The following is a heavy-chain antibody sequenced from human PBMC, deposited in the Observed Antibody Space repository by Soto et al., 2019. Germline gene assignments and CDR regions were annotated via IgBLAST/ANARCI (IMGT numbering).Heavy chain of an antibody. Sequence: GGSLRLSCAASGFTFSSYSMNWVRQAPGKGLEWVSSISSSSSYIYYADSVKGRFTISRDNAKNSLYLQMNSLRAEDTAVYYCAKDTADDILASYYSALGRAHKSYYYYYGMDVWGQGTTVTVSS. J-gene: IGHJ6*02. D-gene: IGHD3-9*01. CDR1: GFTFSSYS. CDR2: ISSSSSYI. V-gene: IGHV3-21*01. CDR3: AKDTADDILASYYSALGRAHKSYYYYYGMDV.